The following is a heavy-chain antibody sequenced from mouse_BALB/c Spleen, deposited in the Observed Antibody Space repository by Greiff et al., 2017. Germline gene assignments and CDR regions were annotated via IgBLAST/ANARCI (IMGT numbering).Heavy chain of an antibody. D-gene: IGHD1-1*02. CDR1: GYAFSSYW. CDR3: ASYGPAWFAY. V-gene: IGHV1-80*01. Sequence: QVQLQQSGAELVRPGSSVKISCKASGYAFSSYWMNWVKQRPGQGLEWIGQIYPGDGDTNYNGKFKGKATLTADKSSSTAYMQLSSLKSEDSAVYFCASYGPAWFAYWGQGTLVTVSA. CDR2: IYPGDGDT. J-gene: IGHJ3*01.